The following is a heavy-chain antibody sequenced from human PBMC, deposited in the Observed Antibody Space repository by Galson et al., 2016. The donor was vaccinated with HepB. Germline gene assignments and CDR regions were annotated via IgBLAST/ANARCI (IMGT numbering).Heavy chain of an antibody. J-gene: IGHJ3*02. CDR2: INGGNGNT. CDR1: GYSFTNYA. Sequence: SVKVSCKASGYSFTNYAMRWVRQAPGQRLEWMGWINGGNGNTKYSQKFQGSVTITRDTSASTAYMELSSLRSEDTAVYYCARAGYCSPTSCSDAFDIWGQGTMVTVSS. D-gene: IGHD2-2*01. V-gene: IGHV1-3*01. CDR3: ARAGYCSPTSCSDAFDI.